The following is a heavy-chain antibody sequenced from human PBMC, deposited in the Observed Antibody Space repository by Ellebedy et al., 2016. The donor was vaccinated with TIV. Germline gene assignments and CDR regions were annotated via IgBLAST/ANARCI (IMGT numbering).Heavy chain of an antibody. CDR1: GYYFPNYW. V-gene: IGHV5-51*01. D-gene: IGHD2-15*01. CDR3: ARRGVEGWYFDF. J-gene: IGHJ4*02. CDR2: IYPHVSDT. Sequence: GESLKISCKGSGYYFPNYWIAWVRQLPGKGLEWMGVIYPHVSDTSYSPSFRGQVTISVDKSIKTAYLQLTNLKAADSGTYYCARRGVEGWYFDFWGQGTLVTVSS.